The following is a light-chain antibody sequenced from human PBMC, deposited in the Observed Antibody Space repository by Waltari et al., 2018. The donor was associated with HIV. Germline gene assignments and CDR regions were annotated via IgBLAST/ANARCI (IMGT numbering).Light chain of an antibody. Sequence: QSVLTQSPSASGTPGQRVTISCSGSSSNIGSNYVYWYQQLPGTAPKLLIYGSNQRPPGLPDRFSGSKSGTPAALAIRGLRSEDEADYYCAAWDDSLSGRVFGGGTKLTVL. CDR2: GSN. V-gene: IGLV1-47*01. J-gene: IGLJ3*02. CDR1: SSNIGSNY. CDR3: AAWDDSLSGRV.